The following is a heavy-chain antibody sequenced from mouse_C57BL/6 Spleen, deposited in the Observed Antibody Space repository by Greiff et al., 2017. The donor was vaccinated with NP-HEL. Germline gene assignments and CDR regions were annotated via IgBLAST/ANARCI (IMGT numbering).Heavy chain of an antibody. CDR3: ARHIYYGNLYYFDD. Sequence: DVKLVESGGDLVKPGGSLKLSCAASGFTFSSYGMSWVRQTPDKRLEWVATISSGGSYTYYPDSVKGRFTISRDNAKNTLYLQMSSLKSEDTAMYYCARHIYYGNLYYFDDWGQGTTLTVSS. CDR2: ISSGGSYT. V-gene: IGHV5-6*02. D-gene: IGHD2-1*01. J-gene: IGHJ2*01. CDR1: GFTFSSYG.